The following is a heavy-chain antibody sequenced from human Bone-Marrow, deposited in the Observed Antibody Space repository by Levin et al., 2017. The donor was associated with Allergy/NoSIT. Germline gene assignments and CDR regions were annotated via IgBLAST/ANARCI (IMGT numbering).Heavy chain of an antibody. CDR2: ISYDGGHK. Sequence: PGGSLRLSCAASGFTFSAFGMHWVRQPPGRGLEWVAVISYDGGHKFYADSVKGRFTISRDNSKNTHYQQMNSLRAEDTAVYYCTRDRGEWSQFYFDYWGQGILVTVSS. J-gene: IGHJ4*02. CDR1: GFTFSAFG. V-gene: IGHV3-33*01. D-gene: IGHD3-10*01. CDR3: TRDRGEWSQFYFDY.